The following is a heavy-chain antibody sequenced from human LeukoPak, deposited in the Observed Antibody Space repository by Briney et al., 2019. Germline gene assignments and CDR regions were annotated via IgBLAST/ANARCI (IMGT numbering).Heavy chain of an antibody. J-gene: IGHJ4*02. D-gene: IGHD3-22*01. CDR3: ARAVKYYYDRSDEYFDY. V-gene: IGHV4-34*01. CDR2: INHSGST. CDR1: GGPFSGHY. Sequence: SETLSLTCAVYGGPFSGHYWSWVRQPPGKGLEWIGEINHSGSTNYNPSLKSRVTISVDTSKNQFSLKLRSVTAADTAVYYCARAVKYYYDRSDEYFDYWGQGTLVTVSS.